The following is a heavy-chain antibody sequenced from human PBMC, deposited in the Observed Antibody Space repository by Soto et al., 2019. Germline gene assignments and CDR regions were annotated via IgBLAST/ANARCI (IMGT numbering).Heavy chain of an antibody. CDR1: GGTFSSYA. V-gene: IGHV1-69*12. CDR3: ARAVTMVRGVWKAFDI. D-gene: IGHD3-10*01. CDR2: IIPIFGTA. J-gene: IGHJ3*02. Sequence: QVQLVQSGAEVKKPGSSVKVSCKASGGTFSSYAISWVQQAPGQGLEWMGGIIPIFGTANYAQKFQGRVTITADESTSTAYMELSSLRSEDTAVYYCARAVTMVRGVWKAFDIWGQGTMVTVSS.